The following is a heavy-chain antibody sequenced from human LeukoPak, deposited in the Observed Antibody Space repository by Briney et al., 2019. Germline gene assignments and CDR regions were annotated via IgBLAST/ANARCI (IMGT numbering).Heavy chain of an antibody. CDR3: ARDSYSSSWDTSPNWFDP. D-gene: IGHD6-13*01. V-gene: IGHV1-18*01. CDR1: GYTFTSYG. CDR2: ISAYNGNT. J-gene: IGHJ5*02. Sequence: ASLKVSCKASGYTFTSYGISWVRQAPGQGLEWMGWISAYNGNTNYAQKLQGRVTMTTDTSTSTAYMELRSLRSDDTAVYYCARDSYSSSWDTSPNWFDPWGQGTLVTVSS.